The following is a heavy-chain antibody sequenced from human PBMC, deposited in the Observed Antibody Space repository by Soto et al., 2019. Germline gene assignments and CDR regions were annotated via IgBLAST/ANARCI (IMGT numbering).Heavy chain of an antibody. V-gene: IGHV1-18*01. CDR3: ARDMPSCGCLDY. CDR2: ISVYDGNT. D-gene: IGHD6-19*01. J-gene: IGHJ4*02. Sequence: QVQLVQSGPEVKKPGASVKVSCKASGYTFTSYDINWVRQAPGQGLEWMGWISVYDGNTNYAQKLQDRVTMTTDTSTSTAYMELRSLRSDDTAVYYCARDMPSCGCLDYWGQGTLVTVSS. CDR1: GYTFTSYD.